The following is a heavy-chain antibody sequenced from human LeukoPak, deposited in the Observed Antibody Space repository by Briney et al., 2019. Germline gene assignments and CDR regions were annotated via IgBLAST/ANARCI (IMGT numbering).Heavy chain of an antibody. CDR3: ARQEQQLIYNWFDP. D-gene: IGHD6-13*01. CDR2: IYYSGST. J-gene: IGHJ5*02. Sequence: SETLSLTCTVSGGSISSSSYYWGWIRQPPGKELEWIGSIYYSGSTYYNPSLKSRVTISVDTSKNHFSLKLSSVTAADTAVYYCARQEQQLIYNWFDPWGQGTLVTVSS. V-gene: IGHV4-39*07. CDR1: GGSISSSSYY.